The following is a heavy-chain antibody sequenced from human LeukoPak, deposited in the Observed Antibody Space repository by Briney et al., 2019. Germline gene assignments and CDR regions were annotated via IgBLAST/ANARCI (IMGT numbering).Heavy chain of an antibody. CDR2: INHSGST. CDR3: ARRPSHSSSWYIDY. CDR1: GGSFSGYY. J-gene: IGHJ4*02. D-gene: IGHD6-13*01. Sequence: PSETLSLTCAVYGGSFSGYYWSWIRQPPGKGLEWIGEINHSGSTNYNPSLKSRVTISVDTSKNQLSLKLSSVTAADTAVYYCARRPSHSSSWYIDYWGQGTLVTVSS. V-gene: IGHV4-34*01.